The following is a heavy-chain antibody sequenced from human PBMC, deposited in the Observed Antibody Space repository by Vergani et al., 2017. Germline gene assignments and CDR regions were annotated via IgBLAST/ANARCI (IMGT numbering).Heavy chain of an antibody. CDR1: GYTFTGYY. CDR3: AREGRGRDGYNRDHDAVDI. D-gene: IGHD5-24*01. CDR2: INPNSGGT. V-gene: IGHV1-2*04. J-gene: IGHJ3*02. Sequence: QVQLVQSGAEVKKPGASVKVSCKASGYTFTGYYMHWVRQAPGQGLEWMGWINPNSGGTNYAQKFQGWVTMTRDTSISTAYMELSRLRSDDTAVYYCAREGRGRDGYNRDHDAVDIWGQGTMVTVSS.